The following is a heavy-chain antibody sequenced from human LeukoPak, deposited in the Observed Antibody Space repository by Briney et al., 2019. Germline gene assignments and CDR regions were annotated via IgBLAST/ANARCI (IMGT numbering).Heavy chain of an antibody. J-gene: IGHJ3*02. CDR3: AKIKGQYSGFELTDAFDI. D-gene: IGHD5-12*01. V-gene: IGHV3-53*05. CDR1: GFTVSSNY. CDR2: LYSGGNT. Sequence: PGGSLRLSCAVSGFTVSSNYMSWVRQAPGKGLEWVSVLYSGGNTYYADSVKGRFTISRDKSKNTVYLQMNSLRTEDTAVYYCAKIKGQYSGFELTDAFDIWGRGTVVTVSS.